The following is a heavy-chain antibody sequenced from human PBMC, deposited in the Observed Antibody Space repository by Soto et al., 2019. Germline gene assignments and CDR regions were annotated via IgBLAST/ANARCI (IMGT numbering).Heavy chain of an antibody. CDR1: GSSISTINW. Sequence: XETLSLTCSVAGSSISTINWSPWVRQPPGKGLDWIGEIYQTGSTSYNPSLENRITISIENSKNQFSLKLRSVTSADTAVYYSAKVSSSSAFGMDAWGQGTTVTVSS. V-gene: IGHV4-4*02. CDR2: IYQTGST. J-gene: IGHJ6*02. D-gene: IGHD6-6*01. CDR3: AKVSSSSAFGMDA.